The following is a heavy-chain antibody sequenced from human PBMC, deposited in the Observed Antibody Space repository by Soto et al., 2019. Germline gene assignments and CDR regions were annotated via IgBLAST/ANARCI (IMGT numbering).Heavy chain of an antibody. CDR1: GFTFSSYA. J-gene: IGHJ6*03. CDR3: ARVDTAMVTRYYYMDV. Sequence: HPGGSLRLSCAASGFTFSSYAMHWVRQAPGKGLEYVSAISSNGGSTYYANSVKGRFTISRDNSKNTLYLQMGSLRAEDMAVYYCARVDTAMVTRYYYMDVWGKGTTVTVSS. D-gene: IGHD5-18*01. CDR2: ISSNGGST. V-gene: IGHV3-64*01.